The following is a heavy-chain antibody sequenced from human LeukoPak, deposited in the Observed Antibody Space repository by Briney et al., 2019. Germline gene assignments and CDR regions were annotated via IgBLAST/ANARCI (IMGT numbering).Heavy chain of an antibody. V-gene: IGHV1-69*06. D-gene: IGHD1-26*01. J-gene: IGHJ3*02. CDR2: IIPMSDTA. CDR3: AREDDTGRYMGDDAFDI. Sequence: ASVKVSCKASGYTFTSYDINWVRQATGQGLEWMGGIIPMSDTANYPQKFRGRLTITADIPTSTVYMELSSLRSEDTAVYYCAREDDTGRYMGDDAFDIWGQGTMVTVSS. CDR1: GYTFTSYD.